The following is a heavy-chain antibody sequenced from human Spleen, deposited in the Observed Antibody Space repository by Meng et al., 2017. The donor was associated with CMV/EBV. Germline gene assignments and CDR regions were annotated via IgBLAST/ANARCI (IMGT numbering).Heavy chain of an antibody. J-gene: IGHJ4*02. CDR1: GFTFSDYY. V-gene: IGHV3-11*04. CDR2: ISSSVSTI. CDR3: ARELIYSSSRYDY. Sequence: CAASGFTFSDYYRSWIRQAPGKGLEWVSYISSSVSTIYYADSVKGRFTISRDNAKNSLYLQMNSLRAEDTAVYYCARELIYSSSRYDYWGQGTLVTVSS. D-gene: IGHD6-13*01.